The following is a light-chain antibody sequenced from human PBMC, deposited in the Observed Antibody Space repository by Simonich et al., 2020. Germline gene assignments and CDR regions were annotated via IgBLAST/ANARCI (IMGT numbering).Light chain of an antibody. Sequence: QSALTQPASVSGSPGQSITISCTGTSSDVGGYNYVSWYQQHPGKGPKLMIYDVSKRPSGFSNRFSGSKSGNTASLTISGLQAEDEADYYCSSYTISSTLVVFGGGTKLTVL. V-gene: IGLV2-14*01. CDR1: SSDVGGYNY. CDR3: SSYTISSTLVV. J-gene: IGLJ2*01. CDR2: DVS.